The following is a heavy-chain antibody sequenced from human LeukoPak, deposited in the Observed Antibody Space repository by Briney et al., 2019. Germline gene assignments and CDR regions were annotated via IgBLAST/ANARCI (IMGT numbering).Heavy chain of an antibody. D-gene: IGHD3-16*01. CDR1: GFTFSDYY. J-gene: IGHJ3*02. CDR3: ARDTPWGVDDAFDI. V-gene: IGHV3-11*04. CDR2: ISSSGSTI. Sequence: GGSLRLSCAASGFTFSDYYMSWIRQAPGKGPEWVSYISSSGSTIYYADSVKGRFTISRDNAKNSLYLQMNSLRAEDTAVYYCARDTPWGVDDAFDIWGQGTMVTVSS.